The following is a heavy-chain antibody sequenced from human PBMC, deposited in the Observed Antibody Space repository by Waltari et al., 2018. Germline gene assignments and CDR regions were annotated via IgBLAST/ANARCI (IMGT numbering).Heavy chain of an antibody. Sequence: QVQLQESGQGLVKPSETLSLTCAVSGDSISGNYWWSWVRQSPEKGLEWIGQVHHSGKTHYNPSLQSRVAISVDKPKNQFSLNLNSVTAADTAIYYCAGDRAIGLFFDYWGRGTLVTVSS. J-gene: IGHJ4*02. CDR2: VHHSGKT. D-gene: IGHD2-2*01. CDR3: AGDRAIGLFFDY. V-gene: IGHV4-4*02. CDR1: GDSISGNYW.